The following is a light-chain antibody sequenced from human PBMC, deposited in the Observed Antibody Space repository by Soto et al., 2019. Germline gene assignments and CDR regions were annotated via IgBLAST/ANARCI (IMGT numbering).Light chain of an antibody. J-gene: IGLJ3*02. Sequence: QSVLSQPPSASGTPGQRVTISCSGSSSNIGRNYVYWYQQVPGTAPKLLIFRNNQRPSGVPDRFSGSKSGTSXSLAISGLRSEDEADYFCAAWDYSLSGYWVFGGGTQLTVL. CDR2: RNN. V-gene: IGLV1-47*01. CDR3: AAWDYSLSGYWV. CDR1: SSNIGRNY.